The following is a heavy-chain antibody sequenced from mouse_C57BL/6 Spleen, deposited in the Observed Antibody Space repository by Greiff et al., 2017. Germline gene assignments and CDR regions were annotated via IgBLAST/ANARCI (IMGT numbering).Heavy chain of an antibody. J-gene: IGHJ3*01. CDR1: GYSFTGYY. D-gene: IGHD2-4*01. V-gene: IGHV1-42*01. CDR2: INPSTGGT. Sequence: VQLQQSGPELVKPGASVKISCKASGYSFTGYYMNWVKQSPEKSLEWIGEINPSTGGTTYNQKFKAKATLTVDKSSSTAYMQLKSLTSEDSAVYYCAPRRDDDGAWFAYWGQGTLVTVSA. CDR3: APRRDDDGAWFAY.